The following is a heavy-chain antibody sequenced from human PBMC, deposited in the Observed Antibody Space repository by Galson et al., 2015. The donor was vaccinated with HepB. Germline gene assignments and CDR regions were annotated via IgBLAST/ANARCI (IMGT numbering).Heavy chain of an antibody. CDR2: ISWNSNNI. V-gene: IGHV3-9*01. D-gene: IGHD5-24*01. Sequence: LRLSCAASGFTFDDYAMHWVRQAPGKGLEWVSGISWNSNNIGYADSVKGRFTISRDNAKNSLYLQMNSLRAEDTALYYCTKGRGILGWLGPTGGGMDVWGQGTTVTVSS. CDR3: TKGRGILGWLGPTGGGMDV. CDR1: GFTFDDYA. J-gene: IGHJ6*02.